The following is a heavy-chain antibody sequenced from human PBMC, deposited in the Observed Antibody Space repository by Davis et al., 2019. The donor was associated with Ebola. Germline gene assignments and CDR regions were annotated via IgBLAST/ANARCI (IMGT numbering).Heavy chain of an antibody. J-gene: IGHJ4*02. Sequence: GESLKISCAASGFSVSSNYMTWVRQAPGKGLELVSILYSDGRTYYADSVKGRFTISRDNSKNTLYLQMNSLRAEDTAVYYCAKGGYFDSLEIDSWGQGTLVTVSS. CDR1: GFSVSSNY. V-gene: IGHV3-53*01. CDR2: LYSDGRT. CDR3: AKGGYFDSLEIDS. D-gene: IGHD3-9*01.